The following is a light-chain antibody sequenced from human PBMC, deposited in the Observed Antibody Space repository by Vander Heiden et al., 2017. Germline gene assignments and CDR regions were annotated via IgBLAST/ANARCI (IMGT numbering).Light chain of an antibody. V-gene: IGKV3-11*01. CDR3: QQRYNWPPLT. J-gene: IGKJ4*01. CDR1: HSVLNY. CDR2: DTY. Sequence: EVVLTQSPATLSLSPGERATLSCRASHSVLNYLAWYQQKPGQPPRLLIYDTYTRATGIPARFSGSGSGTDFTLTISNLEPDDFAVYYCQQRYNWPPLTFGGGTKVE.